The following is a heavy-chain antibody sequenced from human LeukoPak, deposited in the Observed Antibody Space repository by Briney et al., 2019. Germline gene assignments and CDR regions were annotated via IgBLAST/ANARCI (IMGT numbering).Heavy chain of an antibody. CDR2: ISSSGGTI. V-gene: IGHV3-48*03. CDR3: ARSGQHLFDF. D-gene: IGHD6-13*01. J-gene: IGHJ4*02. Sequence: GGSLRLSCAASGFTFSSSEVNWVRQAPGKGLEWVSYISSSGGTISYADSVKGRFTISRDNAKNSLYLQMNSLRAEDTAIYYCARSGQHLFDFWGQGTPVTVSS. CDR1: GFTFSSSE.